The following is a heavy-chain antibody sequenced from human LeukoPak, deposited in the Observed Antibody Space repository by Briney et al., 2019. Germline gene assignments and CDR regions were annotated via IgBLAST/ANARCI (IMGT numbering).Heavy chain of an antibody. CDR2: IRYDGSNK. D-gene: IGHD3-3*01. Sequence: PGGSLRLSCAASGFTFSSYGMHWVRQAPGKGLEWVAFIRYDGSNKYYADSVKGRFTISRDNSKNTVYLQMNSLTVDDTAVYHCATFLQWYWGQGMLVTVSS. J-gene: IGHJ4*02. CDR1: GFTFSSYG. CDR3: ATFLQWY. V-gene: IGHV3-30*02.